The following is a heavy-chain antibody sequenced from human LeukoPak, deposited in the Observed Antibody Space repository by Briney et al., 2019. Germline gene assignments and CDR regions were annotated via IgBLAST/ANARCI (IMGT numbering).Heavy chain of an antibody. CDR1: GFTFSGYW. CDR2: IKHDGSEK. D-gene: IGHD3-16*01. V-gene: IGHV3-7*05. J-gene: IGHJ4*02. Sequence: GGSLRLSCAASGFTFSGYWMAWVRQAPGKGLEWVAHIKHDGSEKNYVDPVKGRFTISRDNAKNSVYLQMDTLRAEDTAVYYCARDDYLGHWGQGTLVTVSS. CDR3: ARDDYLGH.